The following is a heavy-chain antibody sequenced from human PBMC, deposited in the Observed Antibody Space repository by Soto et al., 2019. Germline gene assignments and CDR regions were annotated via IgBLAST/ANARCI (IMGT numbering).Heavy chain of an antibody. CDR3: AKEDYYGSGSYYDY. D-gene: IGHD3-10*01. Sequence: QVQLVESGGGVVQPGRSLRLYCEASGFTFSNYGMHWVRQTPGKGLEWVAVISYDGSLKYYADSVKGRFTISRDTSQNTLYLQMSSLRAEDTAVYFCAKEDYYGSGSYYDYWGQGTLVTVSS. V-gene: IGHV3-30*18. CDR1: GFTFSNYG. CDR2: ISYDGSLK. J-gene: IGHJ4*02.